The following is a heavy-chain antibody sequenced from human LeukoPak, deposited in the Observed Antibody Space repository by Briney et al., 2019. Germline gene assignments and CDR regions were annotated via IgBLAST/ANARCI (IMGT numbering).Heavy chain of an antibody. D-gene: IGHD3-10*01. CDR1: GYTFTSYG. J-gene: IGHJ4*02. V-gene: IGHV1-18*01. Sequence: ASVKVSCKASGYTFTSYGISWVRQAPGQGLEWMGWISAYNGNTNYAQKLQGRVTMTTDTSTNTAYMELRRLTSDDTAVYFCVRGTYGDYWGQGTLVTVSS. CDR3: VRGTYGDY. CDR2: ISAYNGNT.